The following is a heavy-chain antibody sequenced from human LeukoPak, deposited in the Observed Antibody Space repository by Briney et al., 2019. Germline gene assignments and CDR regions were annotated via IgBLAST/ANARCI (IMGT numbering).Heavy chain of an antibody. CDR3: ARCGEPSYDILTGYSRFGY. CDR2: INPSGGST. J-gene: IGHJ4*02. CDR1: GYTFTSYY. Sequence: ASVTVSCKASGYTFTSYYIHWVRQAPGQGLEWMGIINPSGGSTSYAQKFQGRVTMTRDTSTSTVYMELSSLRSEDTAVYYCARCGEPSYDILTGYSRFGYWGQGTLVTVSS. D-gene: IGHD3-9*01. V-gene: IGHV1-46*01.